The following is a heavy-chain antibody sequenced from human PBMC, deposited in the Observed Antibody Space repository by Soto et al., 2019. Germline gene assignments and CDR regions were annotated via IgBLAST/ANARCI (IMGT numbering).Heavy chain of an antibody. J-gene: IGHJ4*01. V-gene: IGHV3-9*01. CDR3: VKDSYADFHRVLSTAEYFFDY. CDR1: GFTFDDYA. Sequence: EVQLWESGGGLVRPGRSLSPSFTASGFTFDDYAMHWVRQAPGRGLEGVPGITWNSGNIAYADSVKGRFTIARDDDNNSLYLQMNSLRPEDTALYYCVKDSYADFHRVLSTAEYFFDYWGHGTLVTVSS. D-gene: IGHD2-2*01. CDR2: ITWNSGNI.